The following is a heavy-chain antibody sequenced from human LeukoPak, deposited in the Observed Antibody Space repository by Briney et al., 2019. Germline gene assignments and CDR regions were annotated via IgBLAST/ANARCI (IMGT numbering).Heavy chain of an antibody. V-gene: IGHV3-11*01. J-gene: IGHJ4*02. D-gene: IGHD6-13*01. CDR1: GFSLTDYY. CDR3: ARDLIAAAGKGFDY. CDR2: LGGTEGHT. Sequence: GGSLRLSCAVSGFSLTDYYMHWIRQAPGEGLEWVSFLGGTEGHTYYADSVRGRFTISRDNVKNSLYLQMNSLRADDTAVYYCARDLIAAAGKGFDYWGQGTLVTVSS.